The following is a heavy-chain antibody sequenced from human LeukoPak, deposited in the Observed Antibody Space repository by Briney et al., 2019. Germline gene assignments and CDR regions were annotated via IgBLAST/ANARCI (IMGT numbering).Heavy chain of an antibody. D-gene: IGHD3-3*01. J-gene: IGHJ4*02. CDR3: ARDRGRSGYYTNFDY. CDR2: ISSSSSYI. CDR1: GFTFSSYS. Sequence: GGSLRLACAASGFTFSSYSMNWVRQAPGKGLEWVSSISSSSSYIYYADSVKGRFTISRDNAKNSLYLQMNSLRAEDTAVYYCARDRGRSGYYTNFDYWGQGTLVTVSS. V-gene: IGHV3-21*01.